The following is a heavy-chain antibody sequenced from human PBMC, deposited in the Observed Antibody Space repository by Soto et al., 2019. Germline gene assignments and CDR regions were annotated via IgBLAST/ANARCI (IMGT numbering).Heavy chain of an antibody. D-gene: IGHD1-26*01. CDR2: IIPILGIA. CDR3: ARAATTVFDY. J-gene: IGHJ4*02. V-gene: IGHV1-69*02. CDR1: GGTFSSYT. Sequence: QVQLVQSGAEVKKPGSSVKVSCKTSGGTFSSYTISWVRQAPGQGLEWMGRIIPILGIANYAQKFQGRVTIIADKSTSTAYMELSSLRSEDTAVYYCARAATTVFDYWGQGTLVTVSS.